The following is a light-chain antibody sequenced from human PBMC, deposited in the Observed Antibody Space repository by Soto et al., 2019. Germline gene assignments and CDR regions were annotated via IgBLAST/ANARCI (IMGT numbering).Light chain of an antibody. V-gene: IGKV1-5*03. CDR2: KAS. J-gene: IGKJ2*01. CDR1: QSISGW. CDR3: QQYDNYPYT. Sequence: DIQMTQSPSILSASVGDRVTITCRASQSISGWLAWYQQKPGKAPKLLIYKASTLERGVPSRFSGSGSVTEFTLTISSLQPDDFATYYCQQYDNYPYTFGRGTKLEIK.